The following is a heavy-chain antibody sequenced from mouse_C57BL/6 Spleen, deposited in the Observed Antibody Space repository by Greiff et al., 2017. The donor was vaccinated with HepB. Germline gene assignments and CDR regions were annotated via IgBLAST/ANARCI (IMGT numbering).Heavy chain of an antibody. CDR2: ISDGGSYT. CDR1: GFTFSSYA. CDR3: ARDHDYGSSYVGGYFDD. J-gene: IGHJ2*01. Sequence: EVQGVESGGGLVKPGGSLKLSCAASGFTFSSYAMSWVRQTPEKRLEWVATISDGGSYTYYPDNVKGRFTISRDNAKNNLYLQMRHLKSEDTAMYYCARDHDYGSSYVGGYFDDWGQGTTLTVSS. D-gene: IGHD1-1*01. V-gene: IGHV5-4*01.